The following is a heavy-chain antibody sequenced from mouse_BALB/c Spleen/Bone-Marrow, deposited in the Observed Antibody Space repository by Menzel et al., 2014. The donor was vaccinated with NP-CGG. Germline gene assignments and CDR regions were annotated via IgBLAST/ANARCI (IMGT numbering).Heavy chain of an antibody. CDR2: IDPANGNT. J-gene: IGHJ2*01. D-gene: IGHD1-2*01. V-gene: IGHV14-3*02. Sequence: DVKLQESGAELVKPGASVKLSCTASGFNIKDTYMHWVKQRPEQGLEWIGRIDPANGNTKYDPKFQGRATITADTSSSTAYLQLSSLTSEDTAVYYCARYRLGTYFDYWGQGTTLTVSS. CDR3: ARYRLGTYFDY. CDR1: GFNIKDTY.